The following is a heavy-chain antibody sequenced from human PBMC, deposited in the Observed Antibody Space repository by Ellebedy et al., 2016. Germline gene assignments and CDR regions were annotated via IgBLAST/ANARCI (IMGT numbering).Heavy chain of an antibody. Sequence: GGSLRPSCAASGFTSSSYAMSWVRQAPGKGLEWVSAISGSGGSTYYADSVKGRFTISRDNSKNTLYLQMNSLGAEDTAVYYCAKDLFRAARPGWFDSWGQGTLVTVSS. CDR3: AKDLFRAARPGWFDS. V-gene: IGHV3-23*01. CDR1: GFTSSSYA. D-gene: IGHD6-6*01. CDR2: ISGSGGST. J-gene: IGHJ5*01.